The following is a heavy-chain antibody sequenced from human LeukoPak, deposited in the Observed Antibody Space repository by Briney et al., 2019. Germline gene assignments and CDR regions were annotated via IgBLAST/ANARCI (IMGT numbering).Heavy chain of an antibody. V-gene: IGHV3-23*01. Sequence: QAGGSLRLSCAASGFTFSSYAMSWVRQAPGEGLEWVSAISGSGGSTYYADSVKGRFTISRDNSKNTLYLQMNSLRAEDTAVYYCAKWAGAFYYYYGMDVWGQGTTVTVSS. CDR1: GFTFSSYA. CDR3: AKWAGAFYYYYGMDV. CDR2: ISGSGGST. D-gene: IGHD3-10*01. J-gene: IGHJ6*02.